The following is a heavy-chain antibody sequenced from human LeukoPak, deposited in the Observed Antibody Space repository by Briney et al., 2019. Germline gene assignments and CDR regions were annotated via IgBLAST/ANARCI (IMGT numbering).Heavy chain of an antibody. CDR1: GFTFSSYA. J-gene: IGHJ6*03. CDR3: AKGGVITMMVVLHMDV. Sequence: GGSLRLSCAASGFTFSSYAMSWVRQAPGKGLEWVSAISGSGGSTYYADSVKGRFTTSRDNSKNTLYLQMNSLRAEDTAVYYCAKGGVITMMVVLHMDVWGKGTTVTVSS. D-gene: IGHD3-22*01. CDR2: ISGSGGST. V-gene: IGHV3-23*01.